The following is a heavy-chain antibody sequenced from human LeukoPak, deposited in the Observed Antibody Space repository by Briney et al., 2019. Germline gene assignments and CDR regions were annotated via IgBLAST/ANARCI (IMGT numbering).Heavy chain of an antibody. J-gene: IGHJ4*02. Sequence: PGGSLRLSCAASGFTFDRFTIHWVRQTPGKGLEWVSLINRRGHTFYADSVKGRFTISRDNSRNSVFLQMNSLRPEDTAVYYCARAPLHLAMYHYFDYWGQGTLVTVSS. D-gene: IGHD2-2*01. V-gene: IGHV3-43*01. CDR3: ARAPLHLAMYHYFDY. CDR2: INRRGHT. CDR1: GFTFDRFT.